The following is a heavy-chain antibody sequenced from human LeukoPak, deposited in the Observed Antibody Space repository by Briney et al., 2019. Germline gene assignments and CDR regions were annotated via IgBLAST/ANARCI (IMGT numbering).Heavy chain of an antibody. CDR2: IYYSGST. CDR3: ARATLCSYGLDYFDY. CDR1: GGSISSYY. Sequence: SETLSLTCTVSGGSISSYYWSWIRQPPGKGLEWIGYIYYSGSTNYNPSLKSRVTISVDTSKNQFSLELSSVTAADTAVYYCARATLCSYGLDYFDYWGQGTLVTVSS. D-gene: IGHD5-18*01. V-gene: IGHV4-59*01. J-gene: IGHJ4*02.